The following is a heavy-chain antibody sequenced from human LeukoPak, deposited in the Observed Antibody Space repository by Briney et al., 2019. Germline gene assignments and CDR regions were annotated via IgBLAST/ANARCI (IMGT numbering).Heavy chain of an antibody. J-gene: IGHJ4*02. V-gene: IGHV1-2*06. Sequence: GASVQVSCQASAYTFTGYYMHWVRQAPGQGLEWMGRINPNSGGTNYAQKFQGRVTMTRDTSISTAYMELSRLRSDDTAVYYCARGPGRIVGATTFNYWGQGTLVTVSS. CDR1: AYTFTGYY. CDR2: INPNSGGT. CDR3: ARGPGRIVGATTFNY. D-gene: IGHD1-26*01.